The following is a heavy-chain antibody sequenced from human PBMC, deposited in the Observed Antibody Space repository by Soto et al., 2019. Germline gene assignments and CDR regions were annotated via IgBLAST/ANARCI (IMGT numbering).Heavy chain of an antibody. CDR3: ARGAEHQLLSRDYFYGMDV. J-gene: IGHJ6*02. CDR2: IGRKAKNYAT. V-gene: IGHV3-73*02. Sequence: EVHLVQSGGGLVQPGGSLKLSCAASGFIFSGSAMHWVRQASGKGLEWVGRIGRKAKNYATEYGASVEGRFTISRDNSKDTLSLQIHSLRPEDTAVYYCARGAEHQLLSRDYFYGMDVWGQGTTVSVSS. D-gene: IGHD1-1*01. CDR1: GFIFSGSA.